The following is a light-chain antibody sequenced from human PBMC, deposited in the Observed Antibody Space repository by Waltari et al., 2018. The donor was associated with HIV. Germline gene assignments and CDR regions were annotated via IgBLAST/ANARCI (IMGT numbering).Light chain of an antibody. V-gene: IGLV1-47*01. CDR3: AAWDDSLSGLWV. Sequence: QSVLPQPPSASGTPGQRVTISCSGSSSTPGSNYVYWYQQLPGTAPKPLIYMNNQRPSGFPDLFSGSKSGTSASLAISGLRSEDEADYYCAAWDDSLSGLWVFGGGTKLTVL. CDR2: MNN. J-gene: IGLJ3*02. CDR1: SSTPGSNY.